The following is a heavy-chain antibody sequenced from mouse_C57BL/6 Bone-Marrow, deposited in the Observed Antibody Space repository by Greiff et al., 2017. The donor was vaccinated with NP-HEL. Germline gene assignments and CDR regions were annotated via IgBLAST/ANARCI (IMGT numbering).Heavy chain of an antibody. D-gene: IGHD1-1*01. J-gene: IGHJ4*01. CDR2: ISSGSSTI. CDR1: GFTFSDYG. CDR3: ARPYYYGSSYWAMDY. V-gene: IGHV5-17*01. Sequence: EVMLVESGGGLVKPGGSLKLSCAASGFTFSDYGMHWVRQAPEKGLEWVAYISSGSSTIYYADTVKGRFTISRANAKNTRFLQMTSLRSEDTAMYYCARPYYYGSSYWAMDYWGQGTSVTVSS.